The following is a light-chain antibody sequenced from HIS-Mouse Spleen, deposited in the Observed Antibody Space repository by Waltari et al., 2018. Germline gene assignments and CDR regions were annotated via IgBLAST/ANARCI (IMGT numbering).Light chain of an antibody. CDR1: ASPNKY. J-gene: IGLJ2*01. Sequence: SYELTQPPSVSVSPGQTARNTCSGDASPNKYAYWYQQKSGPAPVLVIYEDSKRPSGIPERFSGSSSGTMATLTISGAQVEDEADYYCYSTDSSGNHRVFGGGTKLTVL. CDR2: EDS. CDR3: YSTDSSGNHRV. V-gene: IGLV3-10*01.